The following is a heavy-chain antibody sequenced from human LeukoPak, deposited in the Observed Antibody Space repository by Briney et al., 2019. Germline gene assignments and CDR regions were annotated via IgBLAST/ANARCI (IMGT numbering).Heavy chain of an antibody. V-gene: IGHV3-23*01. J-gene: IGHJ4*02. D-gene: IGHD1-26*01. CDR1: GFTFSSYA. CDR2: ISGSGGST. Sequence: GGSLRLSCAASGFTFSSYAMNWVRQAPGKGLEWVSVISGSGGSTYYADSVKGRFTISRDNAKNSLYLQMNSLRAEDTAVYYCARAVGGSSYWGQGTLVTVSS. CDR3: ARAVGGSSY.